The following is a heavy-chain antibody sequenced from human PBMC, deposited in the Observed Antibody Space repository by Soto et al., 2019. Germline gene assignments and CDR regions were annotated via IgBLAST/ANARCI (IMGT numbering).Heavy chain of an antibody. V-gene: IGHV1-2*04. CDR3: ARGIAAVGTGAFDI. J-gene: IGHJ3*02. CDR2: INPNSGGT. Sequence: VASVKVSCKASGYTFTGYYMHWVRQAPGQGLEWMGWINPNSGGTNYAQKFQGWVTMTRDTSISTAYMELSRLRSDDTAVYYCARGIAAVGTGAFDIWGQGTMVTVSS. CDR1: GYTFTGYY. D-gene: IGHD6-13*01.